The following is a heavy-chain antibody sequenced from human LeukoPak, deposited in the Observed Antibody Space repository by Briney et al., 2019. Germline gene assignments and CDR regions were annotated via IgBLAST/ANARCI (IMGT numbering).Heavy chain of an antibody. D-gene: IGHD3-10*01. J-gene: IGHJ3*02. Sequence: ASVKVSCKASGYTFTSYYMHWVRQAPGQGLEWMGIINPSGGRTNYAPKFKGRVTMTRDTATSTVYMELSSLRSEDTAVYYCVRDGEVIIKPAASFPHDAFDIWGQGTMVIVSS. CDR2: INPSGGRT. V-gene: IGHV1-46*01. CDR3: VRDGEVIIKPAASFPHDAFDI. CDR1: GYTFTSYY.